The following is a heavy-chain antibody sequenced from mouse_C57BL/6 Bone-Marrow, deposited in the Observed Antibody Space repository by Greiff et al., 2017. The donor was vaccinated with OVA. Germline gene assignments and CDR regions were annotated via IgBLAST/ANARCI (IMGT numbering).Heavy chain of an antibody. J-gene: IGHJ4*01. Sequence: EVQLQQSGPELVKPGASVKISCKASGYTFTDYYMNWVKQSPGKSLEWIGDINPNNGGTSYNQKFKGKATLTVDKSSSTAYMELRSLTSEDSAVYYCARAGMDYWGQGTSVTVSS. CDR3: ARAGMDY. V-gene: IGHV1-26*01. CDR1: GYTFTDYY. CDR2: INPNNGGT.